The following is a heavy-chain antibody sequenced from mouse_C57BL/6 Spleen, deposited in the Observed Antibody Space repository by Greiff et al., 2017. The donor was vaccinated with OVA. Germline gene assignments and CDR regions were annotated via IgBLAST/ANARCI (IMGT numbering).Heavy chain of an antibody. CDR3: AREDDGYDY. D-gene: IGHD2-3*01. CDR1: GYTFTSYW. Sequence: QVQLKESGAELVKPGASVKMSCKASGYTFTSYWITWVKQRPGQGLEWIGDIYPGSGSTNYNEKFKSKATLTVDTSSSTAYMQLSSLTSEDSAVYYCAREDDGYDYWGQGTTLTVSS. J-gene: IGHJ2*01. CDR2: IYPGSGST. V-gene: IGHV1-55*01.